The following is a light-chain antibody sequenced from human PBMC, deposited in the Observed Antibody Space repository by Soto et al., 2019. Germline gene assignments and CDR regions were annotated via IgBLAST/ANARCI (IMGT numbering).Light chain of an antibody. CDR1: QSISGG. V-gene: IGKV1-5*03. J-gene: IGKJ5*01. Sequence: DIQMTQSPSSLSASVGARVTISCRASQSISGGLAWSQQKPGKAPKLLIYKASTLESGVPARFSGSGSGTDFSLTIRSLQPEDFATYYCQQTYSSFGQGTRLEIK. CDR3: QQTYSS. CDR2: KAS.